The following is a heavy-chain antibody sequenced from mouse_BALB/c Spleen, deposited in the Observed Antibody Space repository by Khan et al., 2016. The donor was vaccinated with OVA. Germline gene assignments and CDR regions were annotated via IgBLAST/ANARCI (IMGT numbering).Heavy chain of an antibody. CDR2: IWSGGST. V-gene: IGHV2-2*02. CDR1: GFSLTSYG. J-gene: IGHJ3*01. Sequence: QVQLKESGPGLVQPSQSLSITCTVSGFSLTSYGVHWVRQYPGKGLEWLGVIWSGGSTDYNEAFISRLSISKDNSKSQVFFKMNSLQGNDTAIYYCARNYDYDEGLAYWGQGTLVTVSA. CDR3: ARNYDYDEGLAY. D-gene: IGHD2-4*01.